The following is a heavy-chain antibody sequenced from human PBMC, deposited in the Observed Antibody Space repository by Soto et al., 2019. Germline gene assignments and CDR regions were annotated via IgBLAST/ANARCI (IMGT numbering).Heavy chain of an antibody. J-gene: IGHJ6*02. CDR2: ISSSSSYI. CDR3: ASTPWIQLWFETYYYYYGMDV. D-gene: IGHD5-18*01. CDR1: GFTFSSYS. V-gene: IGHV3-21*01. Sequence: GGSLRLSCAASGFTFSSYSMNWVRRAPGKGLEWVSSISSSSSYIYYADSVKGRFTISRDNAKNSLYLQMNSLRAEDTAVYYCASTPWIQLWFETYYYYYGMDVWGQGTTVTVSS.